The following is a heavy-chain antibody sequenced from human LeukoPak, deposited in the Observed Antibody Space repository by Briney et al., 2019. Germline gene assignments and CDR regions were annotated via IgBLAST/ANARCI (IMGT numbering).Heavy chain of an antibody. CDR2: IYYSGST. D-gene: IGHD3-3*01. CDR1: GGSISSGDYY. J-gene: IGHJ6*02. V-gene: IGHV4-30-2*03. Sequence: SQTLSLTCTVSGGSISSGDYYWSWIRQPPGKGLEWIGSIYYSGSTYYNPSLKSRVTISVDTSKNQFSLKLSSVTAADTAVYYCASTLRFLVSMDVWGQGTTVTVSS. CDR3: ASTLRFLVSMDV.